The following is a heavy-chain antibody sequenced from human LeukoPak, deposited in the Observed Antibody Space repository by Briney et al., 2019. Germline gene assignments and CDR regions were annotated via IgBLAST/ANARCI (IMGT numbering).Heavy chain of an antibody. CDR1: GFTFSSYE. CDR3: ARAAWIQLWFLLEGYYYMDV. Sequence: PGGSLRLSCAASGFTFSSYEMNWVRQAPGKGLDWVSYISTSGSTIYYADSVKGRFTISRDNAKNSLYLQMNSLRAEDTAVYYCARAAWIQLWFLLEGYYYMDVWGKGTTVTISS. V-gene: IGHV3-48*03. J-gene: IGHJ6*03. CDR2: ISTSGSTI. D-gene: IGHD5-18*01.